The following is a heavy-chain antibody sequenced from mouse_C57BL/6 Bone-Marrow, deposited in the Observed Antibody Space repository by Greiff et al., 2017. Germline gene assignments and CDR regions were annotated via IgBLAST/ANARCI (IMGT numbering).Heavy chain of an antibody. CDR2: IDPEDGET. V-gene: IGHV14-2*01. CDR3: ARSNYVFCAY. CDR1: GFNIKDYY. D-gene: IGHD2-5*01. Sequence: VQLQQSGAELVKPGASVTLSCTASGFNIKDYYMHWVKQRTEQGLEWIGRIDPEDGETKYAPTFQSKATITADTSSNTAYLQLSSLTSEDTAVYYCARSNYVFCAYWGQGTLVTVSA. J-gene: IGHJ3*01.